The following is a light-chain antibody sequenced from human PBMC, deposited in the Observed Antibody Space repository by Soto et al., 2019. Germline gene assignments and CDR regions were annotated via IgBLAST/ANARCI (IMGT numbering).Light chain of an antibody. CDR1: QGIISN. CDR2: GAS. CDR3: QQYYDWPRT. V-gene: IGKV3-15*01. J-gene: IGKJ1*01. Sequence: ETVMTQSPVTLSVSPGERVTLSCRASQGIISNLAWYQQKRCHAPRVRIYGASTRATGVPDRFSGSGSGTEFTLTLPSLQSEDSAIYSCQQYYDWPRTFGQGTHVEI.